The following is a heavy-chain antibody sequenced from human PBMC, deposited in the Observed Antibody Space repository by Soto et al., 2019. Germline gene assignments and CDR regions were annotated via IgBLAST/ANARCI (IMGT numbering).Heavy chain of an antibody. D-gene: IGHD1-7*01. Sequence: QVQLVQSGAEVKKPGASVKVSCKASGYTFTSYGISWVRQAPGQGLEWMGWISAYNGNTNYAQKLQGRVTMTTDTSTSTAYMELRTLRSDDTAVYYCARGGYNWNYVPTYYYYGMDVWGQGTTVTVSS. CDR2: ISAYNGNT. J-gene: IGHJ6*02. CDR1: GYTFTSYG. CDR3: ARGGYNWNYVPTYYYYGMDV. V-gene: IGHV1-18*01.